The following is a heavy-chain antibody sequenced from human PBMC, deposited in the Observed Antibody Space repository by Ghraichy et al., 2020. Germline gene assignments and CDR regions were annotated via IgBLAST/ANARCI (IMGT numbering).Heavy chain of an antibody. Sequence: RGSLRLSCAASGFTFSDYWMHWVRQAPGKGLEWVSRIKSDGSSTDYADSVKGRFTISRDNAENTLFLQMNSLRVEDTAVYYCATNNDFWSGFYYFGDWGQGTLVTVSS. CDR2: IKSDGSST. CDR3: ATNNDFWSGFYYFGD. D-gene: IGHD3-3*01. J-gene: IGHJ4*02. CDR1: GFTFSDYW. V-gene: IGHV3-74*01.